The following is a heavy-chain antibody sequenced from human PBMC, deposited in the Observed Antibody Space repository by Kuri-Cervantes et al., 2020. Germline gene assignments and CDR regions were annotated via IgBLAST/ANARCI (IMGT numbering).Heavy chain of an antibody. V-gene: IGHV3-15*01. CDR2: IKSKTDGGTT. Sequence: GESLKISCAASGFTFSNAWMSWVRQAPGKGLEWVGRIKSKTDGGTTDYAAPVKGRFTISRDDSKNTLYLQMNSLRAEDTAVYYCAKSSYDYYDSSGYYRPPDYWGQGTLVTVSS. J-gene: IGHJ4*02. CDR1: GFTFSNAW. CDR3: AKSSYDYYDSSGYYRPPDY. D-gene: IGHD3-22*01.